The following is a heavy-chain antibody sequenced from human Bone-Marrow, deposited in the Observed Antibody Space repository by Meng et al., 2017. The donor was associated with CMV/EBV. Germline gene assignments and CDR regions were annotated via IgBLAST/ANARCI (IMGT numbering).Heavy chain of an antibody. V-gene: IGHV1-2*02. D-gene: IGHD1-20*01. CDR3: ARDRYNWNGFDP. J-gene: IGHJ5*02. CDR2: INPNSGGT. Sequence: ASVKVSCKASGYTFTGYYMHWVRQAPGQGLEWMGWINPNSGGTNYAQKFQGRVTMTRDTSISTAYMELSRLRSDDTAVYYCARDRYNWNGFDPWGQGTLVTVSS. CDR1: GYTFTGYY.